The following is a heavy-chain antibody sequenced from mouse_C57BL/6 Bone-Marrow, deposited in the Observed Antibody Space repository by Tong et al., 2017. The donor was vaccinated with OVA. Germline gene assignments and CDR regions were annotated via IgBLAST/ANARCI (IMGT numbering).Heavy chain of an antibody. J-gene: IGHJ2*01. CDR2: INPSNGGT. CDR1: GYAFTNYL. CDR3: ARDYYGSSWGYYFDY. V-gene: IGHV1-54*01. D-gene: IGHD1-1*01. Sequence: VQLQESGAELVRPGTSVKVSCKASGYAFTNYLIEWVKQRPGQGLEWIGVINPSNGGTNYNEKFKSKATLTVDKSSSTAYMQLSSLTSEDSAVYYCARDYYGSSWGYYFDYWGQGTTLTVSS.